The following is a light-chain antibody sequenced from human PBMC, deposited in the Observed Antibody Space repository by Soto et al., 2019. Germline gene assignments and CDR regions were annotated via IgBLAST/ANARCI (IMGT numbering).Light chain of an antibody. CDR2: GAS. CDR3: QQYGYEPLT. Sequence: IVLTQSPGSLSVWPCERATLSLRASQIVSSSYLAWYQQKPGQAPRLLIYGASSRATGIPDRFSGSGSGTDFTLTISRLEPEDFGVYYCQQYGYEPLTFGGGTTV. J-gene: IGKJ4*01. CDR1: QIVSSSY. V-gene: IGKV3-20*01.